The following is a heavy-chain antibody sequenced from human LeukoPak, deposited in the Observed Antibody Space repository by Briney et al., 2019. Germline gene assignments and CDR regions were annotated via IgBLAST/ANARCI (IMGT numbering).Heavy chain of an antibody. CDR3: ARAVAASSLAVYYYYYGMDV. V-gene: IGHV4-59*01. CDR1: GGSISSYY. D-gene: IGHD6-6*01. Sequence: PSETLSLTCTVSGGSISSYYWSWIRQPPGKGLEWIGYIYYSGSTNYNPSLKSRVTISVDTSKNQFSLKLSSVTAADTAVYYCARAVAASSLAVYYYYYGMDVWGQGTTVTVSS. J-gene: IGHJ6*02. CDR2: IYYSGST.